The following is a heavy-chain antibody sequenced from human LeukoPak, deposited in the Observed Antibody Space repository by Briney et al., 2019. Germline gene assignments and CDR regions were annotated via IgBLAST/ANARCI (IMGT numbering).Heavy chain of an antibody. Sequence: PSQTLPLTCTVSGGSISSGGYYWSWIRQHPGKGLEWIGYIYYSGSTYYNPSLKSRVTISVDTSKNQFSLKLSSVTAADTAVYYCARAKDYGDYEEFDYWGQGTLVTVSS. D-gene: IGHD4-17*01. CDR2: IYYSGST. CDR1: GGSISSGGYY. CDR3: ARAKDYGDYEEFDY. J-gene: IGHJ4*02. V-gene: IGHV4-31*03.